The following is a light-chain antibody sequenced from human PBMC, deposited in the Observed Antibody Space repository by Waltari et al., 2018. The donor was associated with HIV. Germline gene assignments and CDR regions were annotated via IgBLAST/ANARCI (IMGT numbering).Light chain of an antibody. CDR1: QGIDNY. CDR3: QKYNSAPPT. CDR2: AAS. Sequence: DVRMTQYPSSLSASVGERVSITCRASQGIDNYLAWYQQRPGKVPELLIYAASTLQSGVPSRFSGRRSGTDFTLTISGLQPEDFATYYCQKYNSAPPTFGGGTKVEIK. J-gene: IGKJ4*01. V-gene: IGKV1-27*01.